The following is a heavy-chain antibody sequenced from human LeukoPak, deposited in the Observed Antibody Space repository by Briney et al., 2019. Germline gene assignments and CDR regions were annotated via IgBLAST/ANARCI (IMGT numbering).Heavy chain of an antibody. Sequence: MTGGSLRLSCVASRFAFSQAWMSWVRQAPGKGLEWVGRIKSESDGGTTDYAAPVKGRFTISRDGSKNTLFLQMNSLQTEDTAVYYCTTSGWFDHWGQGTLVTVSS. CDR2: IKSESDGGTT. D-gene: IGHD1-26*01. J-gene: IGHJ5*02. V-gene: IGHV3-15*01. CDR1: RFAFSQAW. CDR3: TTSGWFDH.